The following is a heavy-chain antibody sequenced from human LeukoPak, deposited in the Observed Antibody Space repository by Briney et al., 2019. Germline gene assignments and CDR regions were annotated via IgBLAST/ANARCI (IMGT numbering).Heavy chain of an antibody. CDR3: AKVPADYYYDSSGYFDY. CDR2: ISGSGGST. J-gene: IGHJ4*02. CDR1: GFTFSSYA. Sequence: GGSLRLSCAASGFTFSSYAMSWVRQAPGKGLEWVSAISGSGGSTYYADSVKGRFTISRDNSKNTLYLQMNSLRAEDTAVYYCAKVPADYYYDSSGYFDYWGQGTLVTVSS. D-gene: IGHD3-22*01. V-gene: IGHV3-23*01.